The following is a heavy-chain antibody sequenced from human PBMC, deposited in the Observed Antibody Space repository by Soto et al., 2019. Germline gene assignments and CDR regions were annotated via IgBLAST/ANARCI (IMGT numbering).Heavy chain of an antibody. Sequence: QLLESGSGLVKPSQTLSLTCAVSGGSISSGGYSWSWIRQPPGKGLEWIGYIYHSGSTYYNPSLKSRVTISVDRSKNQFSLKLSSVTAADTAVYYCAREGSAGLDYWGQGTLVTVSS. CDR1: GGSISSGGYS. CDR3: AREGSAGLDY. CDR2: IYHSGST. V-gene: IGHV4-30-2*01. J-gene: IGHJ4*02.